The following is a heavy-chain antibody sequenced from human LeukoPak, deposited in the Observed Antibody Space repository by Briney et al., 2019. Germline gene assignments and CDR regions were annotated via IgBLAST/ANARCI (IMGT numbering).Heavy chain of an antibody. CDR3: TTAGWSGYFLDY. J-gene: IGHJ4*02. CDR1: GFTFSNAW. V-gene: IGHV3-15*07. CDR2: LKSKSDGEAG. D-gene: IGHD3-3*01. Sequence: GGSLRLSCAASGFTFSNAWLKWVRQAPGKGPEWVGRLKSKSDGEAGDYAAPVKGRFTVSRDDSKNTLYLQMNSLRTEDTAVYHCTTAGWSGYFLDYWGQGTLVTVSS.